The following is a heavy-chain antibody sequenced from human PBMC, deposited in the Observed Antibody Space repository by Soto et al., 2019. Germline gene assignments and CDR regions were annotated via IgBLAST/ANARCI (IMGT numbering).Heavy chain of an antibody. J-gene: IGHJ4*02. D-gene: IGHD1-26*01. CDR1: GFTFSTYA. CDR2: ISGSDDTT. V-gene: IGHV3-23*01. CDR3: AKGVGARRYYFDC. Sequence: EVQLLESGGGLVQPGGSLRLSCVASGFTFSTYAMSWVRQAPGKGLALVSGISGSDDTTYYADSVKGRFTVSRDSSKNTLYLQMNSLRAEDTAVYYCAKGVGARRYYFDCWGQGTLVTVSS.